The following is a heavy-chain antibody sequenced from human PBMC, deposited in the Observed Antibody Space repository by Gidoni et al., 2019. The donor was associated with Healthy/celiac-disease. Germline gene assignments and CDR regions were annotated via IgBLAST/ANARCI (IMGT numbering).Heavy chain of an antibody. CDR2: ISYDGSNK. D-gene: IGHD2-15*01. V-gene: IGHV3-30-3*01. Sequence: QVQLVESGGGVVQPGRSLRLPCAASGFTFSSYAMHWVRQAPGKGLEWVAVISYDGSNKYYADSVKGRFTISRDNSKNTLYLQMNSLRAEDTAVYYCARGGLGGYCSGGSCYPFDYWGQGTLVTVSS. CDR3: ARGGLGGYCSGGSCYPFDY. J-gene: IGHJ4*02. CDR1: GFTFSSYA.